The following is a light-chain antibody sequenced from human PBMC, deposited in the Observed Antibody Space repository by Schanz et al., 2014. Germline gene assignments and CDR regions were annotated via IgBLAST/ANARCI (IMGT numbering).Light chain of an antibody. Sequence: QSVLTQPASVSGSPGQSITISCTGTSSDVGSYNLVSWYQQHPGKAPKLMIYEGSKRPSGVPVRFSGSKSGNTASLTVSGLQAEDEAVYYCSSYADSNNLVFGGGTKLTVL. J-gene: IGLJ2*01. CDR1: SSDVGSYNL. CDR3: SSYADSNNLV. CDR2: EGS. V-gene: IGLV2-14*02.